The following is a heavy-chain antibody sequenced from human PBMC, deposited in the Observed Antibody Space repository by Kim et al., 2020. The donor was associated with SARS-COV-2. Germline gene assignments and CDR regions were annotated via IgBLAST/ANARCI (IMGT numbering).Heavy chain of an antibody. Sequence: SETLSLTCAVYGGSFSGYYWSWIRQPPGKGLEWIGEINHSGSTNYNPSLKSRVTISVDTSKTQFSLKLSSVTAADTAVYYCARGIVVVPAATPGPYGMDVWGQGTTVTGSS. CDR2: INHSGST. V-gene: IGHV4-34*01. D-gene: IGHD2-2*01. J-gene: IGHJ6*02. CDR1: GGSFSGYY. CDR3: ARGIVVVPAATPGPYGMDV.